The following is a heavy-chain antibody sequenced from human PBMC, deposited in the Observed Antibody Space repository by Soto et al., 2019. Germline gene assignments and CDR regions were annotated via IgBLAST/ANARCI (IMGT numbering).Heavy chain of an antibody. D-gene: IGHD2-8*01. J-gene: IGHJ4*02. V-gene: IGHV3-15*07. CDR2: IKSKTAGGTT. CDR3: TTPRSPQMVYAQGGY. Sequence: SVSNAWMNWVRQAPGKGLEWVGRIKSKTAGGTTDYAAPVKGRFTISRDDSKNTLYLQMNSLKTEDTALYYCTTPRSPQMVYAQGGYWGKGTLVTVSS. CDR1: SVSNAW.